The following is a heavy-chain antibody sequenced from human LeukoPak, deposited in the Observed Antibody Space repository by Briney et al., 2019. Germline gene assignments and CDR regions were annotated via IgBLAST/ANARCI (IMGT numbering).Heavy chain of an antibody. V-gene: IGHV3-20*04. CDR2: ISRDGGRT. CDR1: GFTFSKYW. D-gene: IGHD3-3*01. CDR3: VKDSNYDFWSGYYKGFDN. Sequence: PGGSLRLSCASSGFTFSKYWMHWVRQAPGKGLEWVSGISRDGGRTGYADSVQGRFTISRDNSRNSLHLQMNSLRVEDTAFYYCVKDSNYDFWSGYYKGFDNWGQGTLVTVSS. J-gene: IGHJ4*02.